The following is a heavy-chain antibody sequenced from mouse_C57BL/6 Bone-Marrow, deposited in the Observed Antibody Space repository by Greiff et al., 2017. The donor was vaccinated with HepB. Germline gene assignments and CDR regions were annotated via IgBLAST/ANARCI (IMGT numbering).Heavy chain of an antibody. CDR1: GYTFTSYG. Sequence: QVQLQQSGAELARPGASVKLSCKASGYTFTSYGISWVKQRTGQGLEWIGEIYPRSGNNYYNEKFKGKATLTADKSSSTSYLELRSLTSEDSAVYFCARPGKSTMVTTSFAYWGQGTLVTVSA. D-gene: IGHD2-2*01. V-gene: IGHV1-81*01. CDR3: ARPGKSTMVTTSFAY. CDR2: IYPRSGNN. J-gene: IGHJ3*01.